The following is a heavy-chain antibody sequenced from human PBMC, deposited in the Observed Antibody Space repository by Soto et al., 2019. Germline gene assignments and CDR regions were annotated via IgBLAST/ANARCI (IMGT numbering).Heavy chain of an antibody. D-gene: IGHD2-21*02. V-gene: IGHV4-39*01. CDR2: IYYSGGT. CDR1: GYSMTSGGYY. Sequence: SETLSLTCTVSGYSMTSGGYYWSWIRHLPGKGLEWIGYIYYSGGTQFNPSLTSRVTISVDTSKNQFSLKLSSVTAADTAVYYCARRTAVVTPLVGCDIWGQGTMVTVSS. J-gene: IGHJ3*02. CDR3: ARRTAVVTPLVGCDI.